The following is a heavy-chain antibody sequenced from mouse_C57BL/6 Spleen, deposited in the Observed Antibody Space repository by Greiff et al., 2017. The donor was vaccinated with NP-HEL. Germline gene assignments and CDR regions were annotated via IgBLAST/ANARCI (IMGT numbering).Heavy chain of an antibody. J-gene: IGHJ4*01. D-gene: IGHD2-3*01. CDR2: IWSDGST. Sequence: VQLQQSGPGLVAPSQSLSITCTVSGFSLTSYGVHWVRQPPGKGLEWLVVIWSDGSTTYNSALKSRLSISKDNSKSQVFLKMNSLQTDDTAMYYCARHDGYYFYYAMDYWGQGTSVTVSS. V-gene: IGHV2-6-1*01. CDR3: ARHDGYYFYYAMDY. CDR1: GFSLTSYG.